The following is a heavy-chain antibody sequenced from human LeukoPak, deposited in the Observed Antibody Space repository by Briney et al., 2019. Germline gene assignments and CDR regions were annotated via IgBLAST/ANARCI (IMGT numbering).Heavy chain of an antibody. D-gene: IGHD6-19*01. Sequence: GGSLRLSCAASGFTFSSYGMHWVRQAPGKGVEWVAVISYDGSNKYYADSVKGRFTISRDNSKNTLYLQMNSLRAEDPAVYYCAKELAVAGTRWFDPWGQGTLVTVSS. J-gene: IGHJ5*02. CDR2: ISYDGSNK. V-gene: IGHV3-30*18. CDR3: AKELAVAGTRWFDP. CDR1: GFTFSSYG.